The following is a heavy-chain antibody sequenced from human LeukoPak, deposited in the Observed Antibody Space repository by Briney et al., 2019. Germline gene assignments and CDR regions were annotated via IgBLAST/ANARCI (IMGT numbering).Heavy chain of an antibody. CDR2: IGGGDT. Sequence: GGSLRLSCAGSGFTFSLHAMSWVRQAPGKGLEWGSTIGGGDTYYADSVKGRFTISRDDSQSTVHLQMNSLRAEDTAVYYCAKDWIPYNRVFDCFDFWGQGTLVTVSS. CDR1: GFTFSLHA. CDR3: AKDWIPYNRVFDCFDF. J-gene: IGHJ4*02. V-gene: IGHV3-23*01. D-gene: IGHD1-1*01.